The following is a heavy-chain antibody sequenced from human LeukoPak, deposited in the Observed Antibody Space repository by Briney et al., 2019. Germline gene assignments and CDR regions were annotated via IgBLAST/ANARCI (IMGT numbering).Heavy chain of an antibody. D-gene: IGHD6-19*01. CDR2: IYYSGST. J-gene: IGHJ6*02. V-gene: IGHV4-31*03. CDR3: ARGPRIAVAARYYYYGMDV. Sequence: SETLSLTCTVSGGSISSGGYYWSWIRQHPGKGLEWIGYIYYSGSTYYNPSLKSRVTISVDTSKNQFSLKLSSVTAADTAVYYCARGPRIAVAARYYYYGMDVWGQGTTVTVSS. CDR1: GGSISSGGYY.